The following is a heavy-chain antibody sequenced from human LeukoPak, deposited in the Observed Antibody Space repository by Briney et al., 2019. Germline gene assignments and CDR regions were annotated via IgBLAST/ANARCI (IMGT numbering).Heavy chain of an antibody. CDR2: INDSGRI. D-gene: IGHD1-7*01. Sequence: SETLSLTCAVYGGFFSNYYWSGLREPPGKGLEGIGEINDSGRINYNPSLMSRVTVSVDTSKNQFSLRLTSVTATDTAVYYCARRWNYGRNYYIDVWGNGATVSVSS. J-gene: IGHJ6*03. V-gene: IGHV4-34*01. CDR1: GGFFSNYY. CDR3: ARRWNYGRNYYIDV.